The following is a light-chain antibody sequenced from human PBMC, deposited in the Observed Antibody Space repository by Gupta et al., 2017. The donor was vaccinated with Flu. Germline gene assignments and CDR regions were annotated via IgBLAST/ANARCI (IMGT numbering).Light chain of an antibody. CDR1: SSDVGGYNY. CDR2: EVS. CDR3: SSYTSSSTLV. Sequence: QSALTQPASVSGSPGQSITNSCTGTSSDVGGYNYVSWYQQHPGKAPKLMIYEVSNRPSGVSNRFSGSKSGNTASLTISRLQAEDEADYYCSSYTSSSTLVFGGGTKLTVL. V-gene: IGLV2-14*01. J-gene: IGLJ3*02.